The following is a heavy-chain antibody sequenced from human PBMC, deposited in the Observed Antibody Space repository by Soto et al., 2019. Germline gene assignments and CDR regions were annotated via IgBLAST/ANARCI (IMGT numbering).Heavy chain of an antibody. Sequence: SQTLSLTCAISGDSFSSNIAAWNWIRQSPSRGLEWLGRTYYRSKWYNDYAVSVKSRITINPDTSKNQFSLQLNSVTPEDTAVYYCARDFSGWYPYYYYYGMDVWGQGTTVTVSS. J-gene: IGHJ6*02. V-gene: IGHV6-1*01. CDR2: TYYRSKWYN. CDR1: GDSFSSNIAA. D-gene: IGHD6-19*01. CDR3: ARDFSGWYPYYYYYGMDV.